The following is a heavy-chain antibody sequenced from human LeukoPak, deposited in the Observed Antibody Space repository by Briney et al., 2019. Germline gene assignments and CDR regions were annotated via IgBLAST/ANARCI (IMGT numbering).Heavy chain of an antibody. Sequence: ASVKVSCKASGYTFTCYYMHWVRQAPGQGLEWMGRINPNSGGTNYAQKFQGRVTMTRDTSISTAYMELSRLRSDDTAVYYCARESSRIVATTTPFDYWGQGTLVTVSS. D-gene: IGHD5-12*01. CDR2: INPNSGGT. CDR3: ARESSRIVATTTPFDY. J-gene: IGHJ4*02. V-gene: IGHV1-2*06. CDR1: GYTFTCYY.